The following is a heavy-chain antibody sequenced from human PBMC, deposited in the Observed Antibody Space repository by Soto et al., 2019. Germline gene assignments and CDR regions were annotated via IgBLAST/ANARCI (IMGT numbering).Heavy chain of an antibody. CDR2: INPSGGST. V-gene: IGHV1-46*01. CDR3: AREIDGSRFWGYYGMDV. CDR1: GYTFTSYY. Sequence: ASVKVSCKASGYTFTSYYMHWVRQAPGQGLEWMGIINPSGGSTSYAQKFQDRVTMTRDTSTSTVYMELSSLRSEDTAVYYCAREIDGSRFWGYYGMDVWGQGTTVTVSS. D-gene: IGHD2-15*01. J-gene: IGHJ6*02.